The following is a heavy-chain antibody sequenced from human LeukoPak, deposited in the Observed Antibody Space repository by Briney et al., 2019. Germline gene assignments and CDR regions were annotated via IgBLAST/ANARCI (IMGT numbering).Heavy chain of an antibody. CDR1: GFTFNTYA. CDR3: AKGSSAGIAAAGTFFDF. CDR2: ISGSGGST. V-gene: IGHV3-23*01. J-gene: IGHJ4*02. D-gene: IGHD6-13*01. Sequence: GGSLRLSCAASGFTFNTYAMSWVRQAPGKGLEWVSGISGSGGSTYYADSVKGRFTISRDNSRNTMYLQMNSLRAEDTAVYYCAKGSSAGIAAAGTFFDFWGQGTLVTVSS.